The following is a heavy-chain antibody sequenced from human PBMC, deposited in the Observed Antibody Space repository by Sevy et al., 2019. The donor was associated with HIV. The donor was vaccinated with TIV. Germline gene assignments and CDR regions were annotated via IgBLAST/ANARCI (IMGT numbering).Heavy chain of an antibody. D-gene: IGHD3-3*01. Sequence: GGSLRLSCATSGFSFSDYYMSWIRQAPGKGLEWISYISSGGRIIYYADSVKGRFTISRDNTNNSLYLRMNSLRAEDTAVYYCARRPDLGVVILTGVLDVWGQGTTVTVSS. J-gene: IGHJ6*02. CDR3: ARRPDLGVVILTGVLDV. CDR2: ISSGGRII. CDR1: GFSFSDYY. V-gene: IGHV3-11*01.